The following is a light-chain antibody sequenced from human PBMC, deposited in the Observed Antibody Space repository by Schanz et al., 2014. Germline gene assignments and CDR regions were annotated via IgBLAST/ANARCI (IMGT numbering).Light chain of an antibody. V-gene: IGKV1-39*01. CDR1: QSITSF. CDR3: QQLNSYPRT. J-gene: IGKJ2*01. Sequence: DIQMPQSPSSLSASVGARVTISCRASQSITSFLNWYQHKPGRAPKLLIFGASSLQSGVPSRFSGSGSGTDFTLTITSLQPEDSATYYCQQLNSYPRTFGQGTKLEIK. CDR2: GAS.